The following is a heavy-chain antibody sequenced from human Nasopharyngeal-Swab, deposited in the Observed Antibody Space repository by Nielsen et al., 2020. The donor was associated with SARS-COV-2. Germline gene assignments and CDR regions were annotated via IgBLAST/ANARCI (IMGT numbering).Heavy chain of an antibody. CDR2: ISSSRSYI. V-gene: IGHV3-21*01. CDR1: GFTFSSYS. D-gene: IGHD3-22*01. Sequence: GGSLRLSCAASGFTFSSYSMNWVRQAPGKGLEWVSSISSSRSYIYYADSVKGRFTISRDNAKNSLYLQMNSLRAEDTAVYYCAREHQNYYDSSGYVDWGQGTLVTVSS. CDR3: AREHQNYYDSSGYVD. J-gene: IGHJ4*02.